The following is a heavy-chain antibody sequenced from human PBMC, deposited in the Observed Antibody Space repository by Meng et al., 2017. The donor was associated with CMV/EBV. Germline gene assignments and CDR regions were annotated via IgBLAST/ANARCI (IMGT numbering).Heavy chain of an antibody. Sequence: GESLKISCAASGFTFSSYAMHWVPQAPGKGLEWVAVISYDGSNKYYADSVKGRFTISRDNSKNTLYLQMNSLRAEDTAVYYCARMDIVVVPAAILVGTFDIWGQGTMVTVSS. D-gene: IGHD2-2*02. CDR2: ISYDGSNK. CDR1: GFTFSSYA. J-gene: IGHJ3*02. V-gene: IGHV3-30*04. CDR3: ARMDIVVVPAAILVGTFDI.